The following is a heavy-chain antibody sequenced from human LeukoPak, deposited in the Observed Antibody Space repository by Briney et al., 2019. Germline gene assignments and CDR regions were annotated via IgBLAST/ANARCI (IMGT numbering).Heavy chain of an antibody. CDR2: ISYDGSNK. Sequence: WGSLRLSCAASGFTFSSYAMHWVRQAPGKGLEWVAVISYDGSNKYYADSVKGRFTISRDNSKNTLYLQMNSLRAEDTAVYYCARVKGVIRFLEWIPPFDYWGQGTLVTVSS. CDR1: GFTFSSYA. J-gene: IGHJ4*02. CDR3: ARVKGVIRFLEWIPPFDY. V-gene: IGHV3-30*04. D-gene: IGHD3-3*01.